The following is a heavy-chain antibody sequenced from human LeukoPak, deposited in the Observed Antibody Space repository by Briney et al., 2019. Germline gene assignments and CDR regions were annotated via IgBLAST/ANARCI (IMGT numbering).Heavy chain of an antibody. D-gene: IGHD3-3*01. CDR3: AKDLAPHTIFGVAIHY. CDR2: ISGSGGST. J-gene: IGHJ4*02. V-gene: IGHV3-23*01. CDR1: GFTFSSYA. Sequence: PGGSLRLSCAASGFTFSSYAMGWVRQAPGKGLEWVSIISGSGGSTYYAGSVKGRFTISRDNSKNTLYLQMNSLRAEDTAIYYCAKDLAPHTIFGVAIHYWGQGTLVTVSS.